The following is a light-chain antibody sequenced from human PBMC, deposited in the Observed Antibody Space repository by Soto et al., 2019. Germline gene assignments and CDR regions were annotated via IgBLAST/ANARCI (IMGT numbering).Light chain of an antibody. CDR2: KAS. Sequence: DIQMTQSPSTLSASVGDRVTITCRASQSIRSWLAWYQQKPGKAPKVLIYKASSLESGVPSRFSGSGSGTEFTLTISSLQPDDFATYYCQQYDNYPFTFGGGTKVEIK. V-gene: IGKV1-5*03. CDR3: QQYDNYPFT. J-gene: IGKJ4*01. CDR1: QSIRSW.